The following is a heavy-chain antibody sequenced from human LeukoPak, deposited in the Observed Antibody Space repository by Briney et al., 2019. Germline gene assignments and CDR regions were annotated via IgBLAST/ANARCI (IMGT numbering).Heavy chain of an antibody. CDR3: VRDRPNYYDSSGHYFRRNGDH. CDR2: ITSRDGTT. CDR1: GFTFSIYA. Sequence: GGSLRLSCAASGFTFSIYAMSWVRQTPGKGLEWVSSITSRDGTTYYTDSVKGRFTISRDNSENTLYLQMNSLRAEDTAIYYCVRDRPNYYDSSGHYFRRNGDHWGQGTLVTVSS. D-gene: IGHD3-22*01. J-gene: IGHJ5*02. V-gene: IGHV3-23*01.